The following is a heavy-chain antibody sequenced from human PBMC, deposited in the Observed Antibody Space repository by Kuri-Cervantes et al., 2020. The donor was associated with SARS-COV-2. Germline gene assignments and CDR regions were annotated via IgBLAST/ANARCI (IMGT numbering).Heavy chain of an antibody. CDR1: GFTFSSFA. CDR3: AGWTYCGGDCYPAYYFDY. J-gene: IGHJ4*02. CDR2: ISSSSSST. Sequence: GESLKISCAASGFTFSSFAMNWVRQAPGKGLEWVSYISSSSSSTYSADSVKGRFTISRDDAKNSLYLRMNSLRAEDTAVYYCAGWTYCGGDCYPAYYFDYWGQGTLVTVSS. V-gene: IGHV3-48*01. D-gene: IGHD2-21*01.